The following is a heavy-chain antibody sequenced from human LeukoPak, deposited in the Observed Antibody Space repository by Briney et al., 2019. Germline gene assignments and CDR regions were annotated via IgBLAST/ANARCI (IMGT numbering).Heavy chain of an antibody. CDR2: IYYSGST. V-gene: IGHV4-39*01. CDR1: GGPISSSSSY. Sequence: KPSETLSLTCTVSGGPISSSSSYWGWIRQPPGKGLEWIGSIYYSGSTYYNPSLKSRVTISVDTSKNQFSLKLSSVTAADTAVYYCARRPYSYYYDSSGYYYFDFWGQGALVTVSS. CDR3: ARRPYSYYYDSSGYYYFDF. J-gene: IGHJ4*02. D-gene: IGHD3-22*01.